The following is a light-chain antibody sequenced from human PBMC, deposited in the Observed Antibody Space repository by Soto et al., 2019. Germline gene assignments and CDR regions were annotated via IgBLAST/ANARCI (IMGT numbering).Light chain of an antibody. Sequence: QSALTQPASVSGSPGQSITISCTGTSSDVGVYNHVSWYQQHPGKAPKLMIYDVSNRPSGVSNRFSGSKSGNTASLTISGLQAEDEADYYCTSYTSSSTWVFGGGTQLTVL. CDR3: TSYTSSSTWV. CDR2: DVS. V-gene: IGLV2-14*01. CDR1: SSDVGVYNH. J-gene: IGLJ3*02.